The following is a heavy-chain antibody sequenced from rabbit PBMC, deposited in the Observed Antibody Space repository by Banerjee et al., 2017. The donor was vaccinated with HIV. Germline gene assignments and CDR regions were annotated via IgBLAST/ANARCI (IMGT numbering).Heavy chain of an antibody. CDR3: VREYGGYVGGDYGDL. J-gene: IGHJ3*01. V-gene: IGHV1S45*01. D-gene: IGHD2-1*01. Sequence: QEQLEESGGGLVKPEGSLTLTCTASGFSFSSNYYMCWVRQAPGKELEWIACIDVGSSGTTYYANWAKGRFTISKTSSTTVTLQMTSLTAADTATYFCVREYGGYVGGDYGDLWGQGTLVTVS. CDR1: GFSFSSNYY. CDR2: IDVGSSGTT.